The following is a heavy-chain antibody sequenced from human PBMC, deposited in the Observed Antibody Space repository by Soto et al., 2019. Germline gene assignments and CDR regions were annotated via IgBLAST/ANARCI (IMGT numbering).Heavy chain of an antibody. D-gene: IGHD2-2*01. V-gene: IGHV3-49*04. J-gene: IGHJ4*02. Sequence: GGSLRLSCIGDGFPLGIFAINWGRQAAGNALEWVGVIGNLSHQEATEYAAAEKDRVTISRANSNGNAYLQMLSRMIDDSAVYYCSGAGSTDTAYFTLYWGQGTPVTVSS. CDR1: GFPLGIFA. CDR2: IGNLSHQEAT. CDR3: SGAGSTDTAYFTLY.